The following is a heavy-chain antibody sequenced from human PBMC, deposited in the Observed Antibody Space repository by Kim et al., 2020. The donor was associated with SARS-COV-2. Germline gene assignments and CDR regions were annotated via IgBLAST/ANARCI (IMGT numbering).Heavy chain of an antibody. CDR1: GFSLSSYG. D-gene: IGHD1-1*01. Sequence: GGSLRLSCAASGFSLSSYGMHWVRQAPGKGLEWLAVIWYDESKKYYADSVKGRFTISRDNSKSTLYLQMNSLRAEDTAVYYCLRDPDGGFSATTGGDDWGQGCLVTVYS. CDR3: LRDPDGGFSATTGGDD. J-gene: IGHJ4*02. CDR2: IWYDESKK. V-gene: IGHV3-33*08.